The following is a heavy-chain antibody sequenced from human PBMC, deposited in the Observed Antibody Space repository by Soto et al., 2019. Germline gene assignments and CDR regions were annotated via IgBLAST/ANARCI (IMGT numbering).Heavy chain of an antibody. D-gene: IGHD1-26*01. J-gene: IGHJ4*02. CDR1: GGSISSSSYY. CDR2: IYYSGST. Sequence: SETRSLTCTVSGGSISSSSYYWDWIRQPPGKGLEWIGSIYYSGSTYYNPSLKSRVTISVDTSKNQFSLKLSSVTAADTAVYYCVVVGATLGSFDYWGQGTLVTVSS. V-gene: IGHV4-39*01. CDR3: VVVGATLGSFDY.